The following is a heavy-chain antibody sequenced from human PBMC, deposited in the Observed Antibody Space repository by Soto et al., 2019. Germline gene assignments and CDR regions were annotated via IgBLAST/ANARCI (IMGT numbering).Heavy chain of an antibody. Sequence: SETLALTCVVSGGSISGYYWSWIRQPAGKELEWIGRIYSDGTTNYNPSLKGRGTMSVDTSKKQISLKLTSVTAADTAMYYCERDRGYRSGSFGSWGQGVLVTVSS. CDR2: IYSDGTT. CDR1: GGSISGYY. D-gene: IGHD5-18*01. J-gene: IGHJ5*02. CDR3: ERDRGYRSGSFGS. V-gene: IGHV4-4*07.